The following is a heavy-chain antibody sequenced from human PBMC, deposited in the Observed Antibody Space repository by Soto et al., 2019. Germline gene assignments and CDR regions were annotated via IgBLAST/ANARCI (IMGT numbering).Heavy chain of an antibody. D-gene: IGHD3-22*01. J-gene: IGHJ4*02. Sequence: QVQLVESGGGVVQPGRSLRLSCAASGFTFSSYGMHWVRQAPGKGLEWVAVISYDGSNKYYADSVKGRFTISRDNSKNTLYLQRNSLRAEDTAVYYCAKVPLSGYASSGYYVWGQGTLVTVSS. CDR2: ISYDGSNK. CDR1: GFTFSSYG. V-gene: IGHV3-30*18. CDR3: AKVPLSGYASSGYYV.